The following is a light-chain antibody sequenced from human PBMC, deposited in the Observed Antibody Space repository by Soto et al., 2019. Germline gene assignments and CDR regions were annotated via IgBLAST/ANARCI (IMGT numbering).Light chain of an antibody. J-gene: IGKJ1*01. CDR1: QTISSC. CDR2: KAS. Sequence: DMQDTKRPSTRRVGKEGRSRMTPQASQTISSCLAWYQQKPGKAPKLLIYKASTLKSGVPSRFSGSGSGTEFTITICGLHTDDDAPYCCLYYLSYSDAFGQGTKVDIK. V-gene: IGKV1-5*03. CDR3: LYYLSYSDA.